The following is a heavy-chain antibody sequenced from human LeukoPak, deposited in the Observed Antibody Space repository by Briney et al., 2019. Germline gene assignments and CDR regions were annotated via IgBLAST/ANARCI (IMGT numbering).Heavy chain of an antibody. J-gene: IGHJ1*01. CDR3: ARAHDYVWGSYRPHSLTEYFQH. CDR1: GGSFSGYY. CDR2: INHSGST. D-gene: IGHD3-16*02. Sequence: SETRSLTCAVYGGSFSGYYWSWIRQPPGKGLEWIGEINHSGSTNYNPSLKSRVTISVDTSKNQFSLKLSSVTAADTAVYYCARAHDYVWGSYRPHSLTEYFQHWGQGTLVTVSS. V-gene: IGHV4-34*01.